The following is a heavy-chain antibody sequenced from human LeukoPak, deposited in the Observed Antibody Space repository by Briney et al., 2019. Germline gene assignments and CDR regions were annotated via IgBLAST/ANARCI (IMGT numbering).Heavy chain of an antibody. CDR2: IYHSGST. CDR1: GYSISSGYY. J-gene: IGHJ5*02. D-gene: IGHD2-15*01. V-gene: IGHV4-38-2*02. CDR3: ARAVIVVAAATQRNWFDP. Sequence: SETLSLTCTVSGYSISSGYYWGWIRQPPGKGLEWIGSIYHSGSTYYNPSLRSRVTISVDTSKNQFSLKLSSVTAADTAIYYCARAVIVVAAATQRNWFDPWGQGTLVTVSS.